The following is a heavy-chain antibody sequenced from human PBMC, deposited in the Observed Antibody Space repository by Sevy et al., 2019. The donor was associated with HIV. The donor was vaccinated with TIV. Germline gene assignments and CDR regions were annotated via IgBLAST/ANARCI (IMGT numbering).Heavy chain of an antibody. J-gene: IGHJ6*02. CDR2: IYYSGST. D-gene: IGHD2-8*01. CDR1: GGSISSGDYY. CDR3: AGEGVDCTNGVCFPYYYYGMDV. Sequence: SETLSLTCTVSGGSISSGDYYWSWIRQPPGKGLEWIGYIYYSGSTYYNPSLKSRVTISVDTSKNQFSLKLSSVTAADTAVYYFAGEGVDCTNGVCFPYYYYGMDVWGQGTTVTVSS. V-gene: IGHV4-30-4*01.